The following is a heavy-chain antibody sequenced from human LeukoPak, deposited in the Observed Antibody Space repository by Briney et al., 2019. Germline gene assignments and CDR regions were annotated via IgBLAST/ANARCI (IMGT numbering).Heavy chain of an antibody. CDR1: GGTFSSYA. J-gene: IGHJ4*02. CDR2: IIPIFGTA. D-gene: IGHD2-2*01. Sequence: SVKVSCKASGGTFSSYAISWVRQAPGQGLEWMGGIIPIFGTANYAQKFQGRVTITADESTSTAYMELSSLRSEDTAVYYCASLCSSTSCYDRNDYCGQGTLVTVSS. CDR3: ASLCSSTSCYDRNDY. V-gene: IGHV1-69*13.